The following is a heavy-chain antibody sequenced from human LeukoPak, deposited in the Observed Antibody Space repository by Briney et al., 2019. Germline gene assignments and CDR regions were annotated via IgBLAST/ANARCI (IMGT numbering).Heavy chain of an antibody. CDR2: IYSGGTT. J-gene: IGHJ4*02. Sequence: AGCLSLYCAASRFTVSSNYMGWDRPAPGKGLEWVSVIYSGGTTYYEDSVKGGSTISKNNSKTTLNLQMSSLRTAGTAGYYCARDVGDEVNYWGQGTLVTVSS. D-gene: IGHD3-16*01. V-gene: IGHV3-53*01. CDR3: ARDVGDEVNY. CDR1: RFTVSSNY.